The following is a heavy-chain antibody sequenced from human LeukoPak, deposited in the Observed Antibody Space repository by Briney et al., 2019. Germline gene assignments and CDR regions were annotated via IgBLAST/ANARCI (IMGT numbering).Heavy chain of an antibody. CDR3: ARDYEYSSGWAAYY. Sequence: NPGGSLRLSCVASGLTVSSKYMSWVRQAPGKGLEWVSSISSSSSYIYYADSVKGRFTISRDNAKNSLYLQMNSLRAEDTAVYYCARDYEYSSGWAAYYWGQGTLVTVSS. V-gene: IGHV3-21*01. CDR1: GLTVSSKY. J-gene: IGHJ4*02. CDR2: ISSSSSYI. D-gene: IGHD6-19*01.